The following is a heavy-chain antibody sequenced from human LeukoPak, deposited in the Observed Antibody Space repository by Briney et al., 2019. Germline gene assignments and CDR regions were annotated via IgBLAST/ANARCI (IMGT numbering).Heavy chain of an antibody. V-gene: IGHV3-64*01. CDR2: ISSNGDST. CDR1: GFTFSSYA. Sequence: GGSLRLSCAASGFTFSSYAMHWVRQAPGKGLEYVSAISSNGDSTYYANSVKGRLTISRDNSKNTLYLQMGSLRAEDMAVYYCARVEDSSAWYYFDYWGQGTLVTVSS. J-gene: IGHJ4*02. CDR3: ARVEDSSAWYYFDY. D-gene: IGHD3-22*01.